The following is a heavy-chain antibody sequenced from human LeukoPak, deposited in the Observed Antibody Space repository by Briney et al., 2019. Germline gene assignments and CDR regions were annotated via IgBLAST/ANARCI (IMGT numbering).Heavy chain of an antibody. D-gene: IGHD3-22*01. CDR3: ARGRGSSGYFDAFDI. CDR1: GGSFSGYY. Sequence: SETLSLTCAVYGGSFSGYYWSWIRQPPGKGLEWIGEINHSGSTNYNPSLKSRVTISVDTSKNQFSLKLSSVTAADTAVYYCARGRGSSGYFDAFDIWGQGTMVTVSS. CDR2: INHSGST. V-gene: IGHV4-34*01. J-gene: IGHJ3*02.